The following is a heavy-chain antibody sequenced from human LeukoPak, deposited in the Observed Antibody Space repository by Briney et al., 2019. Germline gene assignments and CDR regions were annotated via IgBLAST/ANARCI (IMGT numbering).Heavy chain of an antibody. Sequence: HVEALKISCKGSGDSFSSFWIGWVRQMPGKGLEWMGIIYPSDSETRYSPAFQGQVTISVDKSISTAYLHWNSLKASDTAMYYCARQRYSYGSVDYWGQGTLVTVSS. D-gene: IGHD5-18*01. V-gene: IGHV5-51*01. CDR2: IYPSDSET. CDR1: GDSFSSFW. CDR3: ARQRYSYGSVDY. J-gene: IGHJ4*02.